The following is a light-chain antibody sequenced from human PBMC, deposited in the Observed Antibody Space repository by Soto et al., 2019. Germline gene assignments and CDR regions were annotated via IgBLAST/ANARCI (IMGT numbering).Light chain of an antibody. V-gene: IGKV3-20*01. CDR2: GAS. CDR1: QSVSSSD. J-gene: IGKJ2*01. CDR3: QQSGSSPPYT. Sequence: EIVLTQSPGTLSLSPGERATLSCRASQSVSSSDLVWYQQKPGQPPRLLMFGASNRATGIPGRFSGSGSGTDFTLTISRLEPEDFAVYYCQQSGSSPPYTFGQGTKLEI.